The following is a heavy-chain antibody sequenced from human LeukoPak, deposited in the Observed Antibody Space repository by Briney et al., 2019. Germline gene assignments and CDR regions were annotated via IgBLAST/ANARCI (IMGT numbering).Heavy chain of an antibody. V-gene: IGHV5-51*01. D-gene: IGHD3-22*01. CDR3: ARPNITSYYDSRGYDAFDV. CDR1: GSRFNAYW. CDR2: IYPDDSDT. Sequence: GESLKISCKGSGSRFNAYWIAWVRQMPGKGLEWMGIIYPDDSDTRYSPSIQGQVTISADKSVRTAYLQWSSLKASDTAMYYCARPNITSYYDSRGYDAFDVWGQGTMVTVSS. J-gene: IGHJ3*01.